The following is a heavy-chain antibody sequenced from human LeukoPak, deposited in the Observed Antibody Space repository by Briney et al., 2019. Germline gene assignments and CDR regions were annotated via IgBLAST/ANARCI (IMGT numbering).Heavy chain of an antibody. Sequence: ASVKVSCKTSGYTFKDYVINWVRQAPGQALQWMGWINTNTGDPTYAPDFKGRFFFSLDSSLTTTYLQISSLKADDTAVFYCVRARRGTVAGLDFWGQGTLVTVSP. J-gene: IGHJ4*02. V-gene: IGHV7-4-1*01. CDR2: INTNTGDP. CDR3: VRARRGTVAGLDF. CDR1: GYTFKDYV. D-gene: IGHD6-19*01.